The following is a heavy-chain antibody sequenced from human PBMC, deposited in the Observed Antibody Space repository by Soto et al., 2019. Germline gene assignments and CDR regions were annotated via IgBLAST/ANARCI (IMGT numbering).Heavy chain of an antibody. CDR1: GFTFDDYA. Sequence: GGSLRLSCAASGFTFDDYAMHWVRQAPGKGLEWVSGVSWNSGSIDYADSVKGRFTISRDNAKNSLYLQMNSLRAEDTALYYCVKDSRRRYWSGGSCYSAPANFDYWGQGTLVTVSS. D-gene: IGHD2-15*01. V-gene: IGHV3-9*01. CDR3: VKDSRRRYWSGGSCYSAPANFDY. CDR2: VSWNSGSI. J-gene: IGHJ4*02.